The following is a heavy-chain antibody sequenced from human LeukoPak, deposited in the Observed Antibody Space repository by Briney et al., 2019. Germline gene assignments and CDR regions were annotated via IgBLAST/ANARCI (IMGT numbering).Heavy chain of an antibody. J-gene: IGHJ6*03. D-gene: IGHD2-2*01. CDR2: INHSGST. Sequence: PSETLSLTCAVYGGSFSGYYWSWLRQPPGKGLEWIGEINHSGSTNYNPSLKSRVTISVDTSKNQFSLKLSSVTAADTAVYYCARGLYCSSTSCYGYYYYMDVWGKGTTVTVSS. CDR3: ARGLYCSSTSCYGYYYYMDV. V-gene: IGHV4-34*01. CDR1: GGSFSGYY.